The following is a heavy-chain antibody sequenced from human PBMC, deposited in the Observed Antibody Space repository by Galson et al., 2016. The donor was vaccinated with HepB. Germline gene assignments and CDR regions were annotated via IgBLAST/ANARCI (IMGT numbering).Heavy chain of an antibody. CDR3: ARGHADAFDI. Sequence: LSLTCAVSGGSISTYYWTWIRQPPGKGLEWIGYNYYSVSTNYNPSLESRLAISLDTSKNQFSLKLSSVTAADTAVYYCARGHADAFDIWGQGTMVTVSS. V-gene: IGHV4-59*01. J-gene: IGHJ3*02. CDR1: GGSISTYY. CDR2: NYYSVST.